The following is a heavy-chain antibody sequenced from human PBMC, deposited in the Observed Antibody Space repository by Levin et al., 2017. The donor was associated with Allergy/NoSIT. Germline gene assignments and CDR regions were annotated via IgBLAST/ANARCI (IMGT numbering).Heavy chain of an antibody. J-gene: IGHJ2*01. D-gene: IGHD3-10*01. CDR2: INWNGGST. CDR1: GFTFDDYG. Sequence: GGSLRLSCAASGFTFDDYGMSWVRQAPGKGLEWVSGINWNGGSTGYADSVKGRFTISRDNAKSSLYLQMNSLRAEDTALFYCARVPPAYGSGSYGYWFFDLWGRGTLVTVSS. CDR3: ARVPPAYGSGSYGYWFFDL. V-gene: IGHV3-20*04.